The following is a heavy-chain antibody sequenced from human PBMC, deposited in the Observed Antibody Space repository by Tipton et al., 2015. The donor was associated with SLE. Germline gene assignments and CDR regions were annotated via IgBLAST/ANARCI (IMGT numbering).Heavy chain of an antibody. CDR3: ARGAHGNTGSLFEY. D-gene: IGHD3-10*01. Sequence: GLVKPSQTLSLTCAISGDSVSANSAAWNWIRQSPLRGLEWLGRTYYRSKWYSDYAVSVKSRMTINPDTSKNQFSLHLSSVTPEDTAVYYCARGAHGNTGSLFEYWGQGILVTVSS. V-gene: IGHV6-1*01. CDR2: TYYRSKWYS. J-gene: IGHJ4*01. CDR1: GDSVSANSAA.